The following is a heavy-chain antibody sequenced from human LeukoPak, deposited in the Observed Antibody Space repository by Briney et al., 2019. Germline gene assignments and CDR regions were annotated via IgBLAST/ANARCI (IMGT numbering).Heavy chain of an antibody. CDR1: GFAFSSFA. CDR2: ISGSGGRT. Sequence: GSLRLSCAASGFAFSSFAMSWVRQAPGKGLDWVSAISGSGGRTYYADSVKGRFTISRDNSKNTLYLQMNSLRAEDTAVYYCAKASSSVPAATPYIDYWGQGTLVTVSS. J-gene: IGHJ4*02. V-gene: IGHV3-23*01. CDR3: AKASSSVPAATPYIDY. D-gene: IGHD2-2*02.